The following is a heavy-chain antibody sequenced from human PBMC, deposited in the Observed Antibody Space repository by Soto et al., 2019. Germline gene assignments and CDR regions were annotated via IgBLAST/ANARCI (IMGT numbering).Heavy chain of an antibody. D-gene: IGHD3-22*01. CDR3: SRDPLNYYDSD. Sequence: QPGGSLRLSCAASGFNFGSGWMHWVRQAPGKGLVWVSRIDSDGSRPTYADSVKGRFTISRDNAKNTLYLQMSSLTAEDTALYYCSRDPLNYYDSDWGQGTLVTVSS. CDR1: GFNFGSGW. CDR2: IDSDGSRP. J-gene: IGHJ4*02. V-gene: IGHV3-74*01.